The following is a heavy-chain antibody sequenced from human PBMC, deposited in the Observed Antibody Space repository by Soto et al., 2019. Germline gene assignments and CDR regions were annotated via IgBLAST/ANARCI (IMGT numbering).Heavy chain of an antibody. Sequence: SETLSLTCAVSSGSISSSNWWSWVRQPPGKGLEWIGEIYHSGSTNYNPSLKSRVTISVDKSKNQFSLKLSSVTAADTAVYYCARISFFCGCSCYPYFLDFCGQGSLVTVYS. CDR3: ARISFFCGCSCYPYFLDF. CDR2: IYHSGST. V-gene: IGHV4-4*02. J-gene: IGHJ4*02. D-gene: IGHD2-15*01. CDR1: SGSISSSNW.